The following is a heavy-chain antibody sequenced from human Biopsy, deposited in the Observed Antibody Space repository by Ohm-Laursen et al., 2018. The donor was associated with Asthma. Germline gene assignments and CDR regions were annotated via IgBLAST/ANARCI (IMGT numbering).Heavy chain of an antibody. V-gene: IGHV3-7*01. Sequence: STRLSCSPSGFTYHDYWMSWVRQIPARRLAGVANIKLDGSENNHVDSLKGRFTISRDNAKNSLYLQMNNLRAEDTAVYYSTRTFHFWSPYHAEHYQLWGQGTLVTVSS. CDR2: IKLDGSEN. D-gene: IGHD3-3*02. CDR1: GFTYHDYW. J-gene: IGHJ1*01. CDR3: TRTFHFWSPYHAEHYQL.